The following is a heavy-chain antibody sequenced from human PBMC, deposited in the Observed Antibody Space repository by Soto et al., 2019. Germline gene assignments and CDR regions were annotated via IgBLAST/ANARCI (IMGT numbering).Heavy chain of an antibody. D-gene: IGHD4-4*01. V-gene: IGHV2-5*02. CDR1: GFSLSDTDVL. CDR2: IYWDDDK. Sequence: SGPAQVNPTQTLTLTCTLSGFSLSDTDVLVGWIRQPPGKALEWLAFIYWDDDKRYSPSLKTRLTITKDTSKNQVVLTMTNMDPEDTATYYCARRHRSNVNCFDPWGQGTLVTVSS. CDR3: ARRHRSNVNCFDP. J-gene: IGHJ5*02.